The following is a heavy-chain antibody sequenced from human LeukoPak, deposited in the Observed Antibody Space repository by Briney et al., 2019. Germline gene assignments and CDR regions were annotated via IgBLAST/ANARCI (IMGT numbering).Heavy chain of an antibody. CDR1: GGTFSNDA. CDR3: ATELKTRIVGATTGFDY. Sequence: ASVKVSCKASGGTFSNDAISWVRQAPGQGLEWMGGFDPEDGETIYAQKFQGRVTMTEDTSTDTAYMELSSLRSEDTAVYYCATELKTRIVGATTGFDYWGQGTLVTVSS. V-gene: IGHV1-24*01. D-gene: IGHD1-26*01. J-gene: IGHJ4*02. CDR2: FDPEDGET.